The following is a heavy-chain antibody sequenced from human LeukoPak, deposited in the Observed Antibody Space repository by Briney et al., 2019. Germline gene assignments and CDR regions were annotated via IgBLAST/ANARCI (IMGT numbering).Heavy chain of an antibody. CDR1: GGSISSGGYY. V-gene: IGHV4-31*03. J-gene: IGHJ4*02. D-gene: IGHD5-18*01. CDR3: AGGLMVTEDY. CDR2: IYYSGST. Sequence: SETLSLTCTVSGGSISSGGYYWSWIRQHPGKGLEWIGYIYYSGSTYYNPSLKSRVTISVDTSKNQFSLKLSSVTAADTAVYYCAGGLMVTEDYWGQGTLVTVSS.